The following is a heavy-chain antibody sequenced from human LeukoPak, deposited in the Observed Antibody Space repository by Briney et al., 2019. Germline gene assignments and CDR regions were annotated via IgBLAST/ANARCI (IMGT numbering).Heavy chain of an antibody. CDR1: GYSFTGYY. V-gene: IGHV1-2*02. Sequence: ASVKVSCKASGYSFTGYYMHWVRQAPGQGLEWMGWINPNSGDTKYAQKFQGRVTMTRDTSISTAYMELSSLRSEDTAVYYCAKGNGLSAGSDNYYYYYYMDVWGKGTTVTVSS. CDR3: AKGNGLSAGSDNYYYYYYMDV. CDR2: INPNSGDT. J-gene: IGHJ6*03. D-gene: IGHD2-8*01.